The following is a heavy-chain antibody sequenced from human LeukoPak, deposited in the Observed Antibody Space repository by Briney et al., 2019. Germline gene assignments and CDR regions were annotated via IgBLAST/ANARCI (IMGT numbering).Heavy chain of an antibody. J-gene: IGHJ4*02. V-gene: IGHV3-23*01. CDR3: AKDRGRYYDSSGYYWGYYFDS. CDR2: ISGSGGST. D-gene: IGHD3-22*01. CDR1: GFTFSSYA. Sequence: GGSLRLSCAASGFTFSSYAMSWVRQAPGKGLEWVSAISGSGGSTYYADSVKGRFTTSRDNSKNTLYLQMNSLRAEDTAVYYCAKDRGRYYDSSGYYWGYYFDSWGQGILVTVST.